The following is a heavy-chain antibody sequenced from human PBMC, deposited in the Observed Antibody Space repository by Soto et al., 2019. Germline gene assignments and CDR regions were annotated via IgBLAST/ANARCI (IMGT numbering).Heavy chain of an antibody. J-gene: IGHJ4*01. CDR2: ISAGGNTK. D-gene: IGHD3-3*01. CDR1: GFTLSNIG. CDR3: AKESGCERYAAYCDL. V-gene: IGHV3-30*18. Sequence: QVQLVESGGGVVQPGTSLRLACAASGFTLSNIGMHWVRQAPGKGLEWVAVISAGGNTKYYADSVKGRFTISRDNSKNTLFLPMTSLRTEEKAVYYCAKESGCERYAAYCDLWCQGTLVTVAA.